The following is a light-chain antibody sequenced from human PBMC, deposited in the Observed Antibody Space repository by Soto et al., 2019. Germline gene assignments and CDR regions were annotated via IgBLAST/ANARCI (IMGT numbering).Light chain of an antibody. CDR3: QKYNSPPPWP. Sequence: IQRTQSPSSLSAAVGDRVTIPCRASQGISNHLAWYQQKPGQLPHLLVYAASTLQSRVPSRFSGSGSGTDVTRTISSLQPEDVATCYTQKYNSPPPWPFGQGNNVEI. CDR2: AAS. V-gene: IGKV1-27*01. CDR1: QGISNH. J-gene: IGKJ1*01.